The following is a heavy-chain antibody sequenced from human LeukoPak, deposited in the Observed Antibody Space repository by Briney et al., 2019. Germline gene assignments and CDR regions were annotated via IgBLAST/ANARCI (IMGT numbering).Heavy chain of an antibody. Sequence: GASVKVSCEASGYTFTSYYTHWVRQAPGQGLEWMGIINPSGGITSYAQKFQGRVTMTRDTSTSTVYLELSSLRSEDTAVYYCARDGYSYGQGRYYYYYMDVWGKGTTVTVSS. CDR3: ARDGYSYGQGRYYYYYMDV. V-gene: IGHV1-46*01. CDR1: GYTFTSYY. J-gene: IGHJ6*03. CDR2: INPSGGIT. D-gene: IGHD5-18*01.